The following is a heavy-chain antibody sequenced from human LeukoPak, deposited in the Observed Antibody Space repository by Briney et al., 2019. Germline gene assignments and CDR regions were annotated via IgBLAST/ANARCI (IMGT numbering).Heavy chain of an antibody. Sequence: GGSLRLSCAASGFTFSSYGMHWVRQAPGKGPEWVAVISYDGSNKYYADSVKGRFTISRDNSKNTLYLQMNSLRAEDTAVYYCAKDGSSYGDRFDYWGQGTLVTVSS. V-gene: IGHV3-30*18. D-gene: IGHD4-17*01. CDR3: AKDGSSYGDRFDY. J-gene: IGHJ4*02. CDR2: ISYDGSNK. CDR1: GFTFSSYG.